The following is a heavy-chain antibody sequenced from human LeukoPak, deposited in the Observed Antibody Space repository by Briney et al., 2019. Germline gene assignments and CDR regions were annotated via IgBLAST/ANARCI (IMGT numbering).Heavy chain of an antibody. J-gene: IGHJ4*02. Sequence: SVKVSCKASGYTFTGYYMHWVRQAPGQGLEWMGRFIPIAGIAISAQKFQGRVTITADKSTNTPYMEVSSLRSDDTAVYYCATHYYGSGSYYRSFSDYWGQGTLVTVSS. V-gene: IGHV1-69*02. D-gene: IGHD3-10*01. CDR2: FIPIAGIA. CDR3: ATHYYGSGSYYRSFSDY. CDR1: GYTFTGYY.